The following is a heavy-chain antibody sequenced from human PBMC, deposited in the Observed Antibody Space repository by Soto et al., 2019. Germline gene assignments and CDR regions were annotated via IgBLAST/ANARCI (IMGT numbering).Heavy chain of an antibody. CDR2: IIPLFGTA. D-gene: IGHD3-22*01. V-gene: IGHV1-69*13. Sequence: GASVKVSCKASGGTFSKYTIDWVRQAPGEGLEWMGGIIPLFGTANYAQKFQGRVTITADEVTSTAYMELRSLRSEDAALYYCARQFDYDTSGYYYAYWGQGTTVTVSS. CDR3: ARQFDYDTSGYYYAY. J-gene: IGHJ4*02. CDR1: GGTFSKYT.